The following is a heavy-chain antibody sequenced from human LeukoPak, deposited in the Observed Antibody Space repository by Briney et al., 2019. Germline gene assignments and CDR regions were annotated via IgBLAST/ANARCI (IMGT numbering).Heavy chain of an antibody. CDR1: GFTFSSYA. Sequence: GGSLRLCSAASGFTFSSYAMSWVRQAPGKGLEWVSAISGSGGSTYYADSVKGRFTISRDNSKNTLYLQMNSLRAEDTAVYYCAKEDREGYYDSSGYYYYWGQGTLVTVSS. D-gene: IGHD3-22*01. CDR3: AKEDREGYYDSSGYYYY. CDR2: ISGSGGST. V-gene: IGHV3-23*01. J-gene: IGHJ4*02.